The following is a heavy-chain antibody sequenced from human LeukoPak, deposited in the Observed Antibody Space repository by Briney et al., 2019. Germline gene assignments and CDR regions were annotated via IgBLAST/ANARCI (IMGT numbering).Heavy chain of an antibody. J-gene: IGHJ4*02. Sequence: PGRSLRLSCAAFGLTFSIYGIHWVRQAPGKGLEWVAVIWYDGSNKYYADSVKGRFTISRDNSKNTLYLQMNSLRAEDTAVYYCARDSLGSLEYYFRYWGRGTLVTVSS. D-gene: IGHD1-26*01. CDR1: GLTFSIYG. V-gene: IGHV3-33*01. CDR3: ARDSLGSLEYYFRY. CDR2: IWYDGSNK.